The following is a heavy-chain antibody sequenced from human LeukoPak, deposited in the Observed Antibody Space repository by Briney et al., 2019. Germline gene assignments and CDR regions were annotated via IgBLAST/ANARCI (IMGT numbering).Heavy chain of an antibody. D-gene: IGHD5-18*01. Sequence: GGSLRLPCAASGFTFNTHAMSWVRQAPGKGLEWVSGINGNGASTYYSDSVKGRFTISRDNSKNTLYLQMSSLRAEDTAVYYCAKDQGYSYYYLDYWGQGTLVTVSS. CDR2: INGNGAST. J-gene: IGHJ4*02. CDR1: GFTFNTHA. V-gene: IGHV3-23*01. CDR3: AKDQGYSYYYLDY.